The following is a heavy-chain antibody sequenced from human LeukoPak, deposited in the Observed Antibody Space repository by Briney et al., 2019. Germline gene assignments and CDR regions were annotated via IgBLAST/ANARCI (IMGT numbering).Heavy chain of an antibody. D-gene: IGHD4-23*01. CDR2: IYYSGST. J-gene: IGHJ3*02. Sequence: SEPLSLTCTVSGGSISSYYWRWIRQPPGKGLEWIGYIYYSGSTNYNPSLKSRVTISVDTSKNQFSLKLSSVTAADTAVFYCARTTVVTRDAFGIWGQGTMVTVSS. V-gene: IGHV4-59*01. CDR1: GGSISSYY. CDR3: ARTTVVTRDAFGI.